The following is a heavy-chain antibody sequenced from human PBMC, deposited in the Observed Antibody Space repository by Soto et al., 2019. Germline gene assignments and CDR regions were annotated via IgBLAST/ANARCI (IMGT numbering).Heavy chain of an antibody. CDR2: XNXXGXT. J-gene: IGHJ5*02. CDR1: GGSFSGYY. V-gene: IGHV4-34*01. Sequence: SETLSLTCAVYGGSFSGYYWSWIRQPPGKGLEXIGXXNXXGXTXXXPXXXSRVTISVDTSKNQFSLKLSSVTAADTAVYYCARGLDYGDYDWFDPWGQGTLVTASS. CDR3: ARGLDYGDYDWFDP. D-gene: IGHD4-17*01.